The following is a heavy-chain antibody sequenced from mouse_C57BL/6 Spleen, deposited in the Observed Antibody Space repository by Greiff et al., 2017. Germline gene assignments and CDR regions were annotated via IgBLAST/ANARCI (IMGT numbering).Heavy chain of an antibody. CDR2: ISSGSSTI. Sequence: EVQLVESGGGLVKPGGSLKLSCAASGFTFSDYGMHWVRQAPEKGLEWVAYISSGSSTIYYADTVKGRFTISRDNAKNTLFLQMTSLRSEDTAMYYCAKAQLGVYYYAMDYWGQGTSVTVSS. J-gene: IGHJ4*01. V-gene: IGHV5-17*01. D-gene: IGHD4-1*02. CDR1: GFTFSDYG. CDR3: AKAQLGVYYYAMDY.